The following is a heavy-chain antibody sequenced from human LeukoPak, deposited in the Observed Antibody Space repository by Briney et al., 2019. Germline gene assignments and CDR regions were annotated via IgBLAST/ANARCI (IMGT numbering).Heavy chain of an antibody. CDR1: GGSISSSSYY. D-gene: IGHD5-24*01. Sequence: SETLSLTXTVSGGSISSSSYYWGCIRQPPGNGLEWIGSIYYSGSTYYNPSLKSRVTISVDTSKNQFSLKLSSVTAADTAVYYCARLVEMATTNYGSFDYWGQGTLVTVSS. CDR2: IYYSGST. CDR3: ARLVEMATTNYGSFDY. J-gene: IGHJ4*02. V-gene: IGHV4-39*01.